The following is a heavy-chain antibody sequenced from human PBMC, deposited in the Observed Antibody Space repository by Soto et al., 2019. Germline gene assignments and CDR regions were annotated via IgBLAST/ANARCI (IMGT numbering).Heavy chain of an antibody. CDR1: GYTFTSYY. D-gene: IGHD2-2*02. J-gene: IGHJ6*02. Sequence: ASVKVSCKASGYTFTSYYMHWVRQAPGQGLEWMGIINPSGGSTSYAQKFQGRVTMTRDTSTSTVYMELSSLRSEDTAVYYCARDFPLLYLIYYGMDVWGQGTTVTVSS. V-gene: IGHV1-46*01. CDR3: ARDFPLLYLIYYGMDV. CDR2: INPSGGST.